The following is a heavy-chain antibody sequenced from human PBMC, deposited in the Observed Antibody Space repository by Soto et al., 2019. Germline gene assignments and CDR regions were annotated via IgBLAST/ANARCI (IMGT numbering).Heavy chain of an antibody. CDR2: ISVSSNVI. CDR1: GFTFSTYS. D-gene: IGHD5-18*01. J-gene: IGHJ4*02. Sequence: EVQLVETGGGLVQPGGSLRLSCAASGFTFSTYSMNWVRQAPGKGLEWLSYISVSSNVINYADSVEGRFTISRDNAKNSLYLEMNSLRAEDTAVYYCATERSSYGYDYWGQGTLVTVSS. V-gene: IGHV3-48*01. CDR3: ATERSSYGYDY.